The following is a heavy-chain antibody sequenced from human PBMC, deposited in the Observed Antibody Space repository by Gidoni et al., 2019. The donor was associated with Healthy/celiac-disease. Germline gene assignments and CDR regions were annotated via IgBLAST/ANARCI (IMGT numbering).Heavy chain of an antibody. CDR2: MNPNSGNT. Sequence: QVQLVQSGAEVKKPGASVKVSCKASGYTFTSYDINWVRQATGQGLEWMGWMNPNSGNTGYAQKFQGRVTMTRNTSISTAYMELSSLRSEDTAVYYCARALGYYDFWSGPYGMDVWGQGTTVTVSS. J-gene: IGHJ6*02. V-gene: IGHV1-8*01. CDR1: GYTFTSYD. D-gene: IGHD3-3*01. CDR3: ARALGYYDFWSGPYGMDV.